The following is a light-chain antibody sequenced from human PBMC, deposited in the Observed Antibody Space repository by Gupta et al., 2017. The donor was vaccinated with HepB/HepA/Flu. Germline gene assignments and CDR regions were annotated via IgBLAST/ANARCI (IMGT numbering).Light chain of an antibody. CDR3: QHNYSMCE. V-gene: IGKV1-39*01. CDR1: RSISSR. Sequence: DIQMTQSPSSLAASVGDRVTITCRASRSISSRLNWYQQKPGKAPELLIYDVSTLQSGVPQRFSGSRSGTDFILTSSMRQPEDFATYYWQHNYSMCEFGHGTKVDFK. J-gene: IGKJ3*01. CDR2: DVS.